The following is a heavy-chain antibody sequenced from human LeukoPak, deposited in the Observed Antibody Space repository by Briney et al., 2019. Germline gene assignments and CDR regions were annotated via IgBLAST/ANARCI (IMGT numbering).Heavy chain of an antibody. CDR2: IRSKPYGGTT. V-gene: IGHV3-49*03. J-gene: IGHJ3*02. Sequence: GGSLRLSCAASGFTFSSYSMNWFRQAPGKGLEWVGFIRSKPYGGTTEYAASVKGRFTISRDDSKSIAYLQMNSLKAEDTAVYYCTRRFPIWRVDIWGQGTMVTVSS. CDR3: TRRFPIWRVDI. D-gene: IGHD3-16*01. CDR1: GFTFSSYS.